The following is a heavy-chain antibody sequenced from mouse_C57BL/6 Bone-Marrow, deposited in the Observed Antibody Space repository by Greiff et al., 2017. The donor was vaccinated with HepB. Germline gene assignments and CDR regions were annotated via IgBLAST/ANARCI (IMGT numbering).Heavy chain of an antibody. V-gene: IGHV1-42*01. D-gene: IGHD2-5*01. CDR2: INPSTGGT. J-gene: IGHJ2*01. CDR3: ARVAYSNFLDY. Sequence: VQLKQSGPELVKPGASVKISCKASGYSFTGYYMNWVKQSPEKSLEWIGEINPSTGGTTYNQKFKAKATLTVDKSSSTAYMQLKSLTSEDSAVYYCARVAYSNFLDYWGQGTTLTVSS. CDR1: GYSFTGYY.